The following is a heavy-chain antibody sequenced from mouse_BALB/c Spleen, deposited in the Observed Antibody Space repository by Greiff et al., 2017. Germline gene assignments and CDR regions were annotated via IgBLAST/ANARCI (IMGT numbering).Heavy chain of an antibody. J-gene: IGHJ3*01. D-gene: IGHD2-4*01. CDR3: ASEGLRTWFAY. V-gene: IGHV1-5*01. CDR1: GYTFTSYW. Sequence: DVKLQESGTVLARPGASVKMSCKASGYTFTSYWMHWVKQRPGQGLDWIGAIYPGNSDTSYNQKFKGKAKLTAVTSSSTAYMELSSLTNEDSAVYYCASEGLRTWFAYWGQGTLVTVSA. CDR2: IYPGNSDT.